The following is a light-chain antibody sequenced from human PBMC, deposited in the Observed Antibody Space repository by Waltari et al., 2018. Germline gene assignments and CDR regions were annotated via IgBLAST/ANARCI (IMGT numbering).Light chain of an antibody. CDR2: GKN. V-gene: IGLV3-19*01. CDR3: NTRDMSGDVV. CDR1: SLRIYY. J-gene: IGLJ2*01. Sequence: SSELSQDPAVSVALGQTVRIPCQGDSLRIYYASWSRQKPGQSPVLLIYGKNNRPSGIPDRFSASSSGNTASLTITGARAEDEADYYCNTRDMSGDVVFGGGTKLTVL.